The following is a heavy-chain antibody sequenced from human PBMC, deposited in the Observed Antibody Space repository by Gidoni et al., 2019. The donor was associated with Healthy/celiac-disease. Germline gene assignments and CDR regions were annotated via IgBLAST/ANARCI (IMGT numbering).Heavy chain of an antibody. Sequence: QVQLVQSGAEVKKPGSSVKVSCKASGGTFSSYAISWVRQAPGQGLEWMGRIIPIFGTANYAQKFQGRITITADKSTGTAYMGLSSLRSEDTAVYYCARALVVVVAVFAFDIWGQGTMVTVSS. CDR2: IIPIFGTA. CDR3: ARALVVVVAVFAFDI. CDR1: GGTFSSYA. J-gene: IGHJ3*02. V-gene: IGHV1-69*06. D-gene: IGHD2-15*01.